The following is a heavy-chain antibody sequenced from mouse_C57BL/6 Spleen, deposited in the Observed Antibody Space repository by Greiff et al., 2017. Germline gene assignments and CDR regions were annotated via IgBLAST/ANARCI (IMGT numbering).Heavy chain of an antibody. D-gene: IGHD2-1*01. J-gene: IGHJ4*01. Sequence: QVQLKQSGAELVKPGASVKLSCKASGYTFTEYTIHWVKQRSGQGLEWIGWFYPGRGSIKYNEKFKDKATLTADKSSSTVYMELSRLTSEDSAVYFGARNEECYGNYGEYAMDYWGQGTSVTVSS. CDR2: FYPGRGSI. CDR1: GYTFTEYT. CDR3: ARNEECYGNYGEYAMDY. V-gene: IGHV1-62-2*01.